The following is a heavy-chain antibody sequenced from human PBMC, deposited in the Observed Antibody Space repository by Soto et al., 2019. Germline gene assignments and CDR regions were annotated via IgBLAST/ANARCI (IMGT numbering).Heavy chain of an antibody. CDR1: GFTFSSYS. V-gene: IGHV3-48*01. CDR3: ASQSSEWLLFEC. D-gene: IGHD5-12*01. CDR2: ISSSSSTI. Sequence: GGSLRLSCAASGFTFSSYSMNWVRQAPGKGLEWVSYISSSSSTIYYADSVKGRFTISRDNAKNSLYLQMNSLRAEDTAVYYCASQSSEWLLFECWGQGTLVTVSS. J-gene: IGHJ4*02.